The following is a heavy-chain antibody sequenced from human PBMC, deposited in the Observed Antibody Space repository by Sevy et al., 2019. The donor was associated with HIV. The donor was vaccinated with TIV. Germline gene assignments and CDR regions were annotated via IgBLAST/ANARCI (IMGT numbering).Heavy chain of an antibody. CDR3: ARLTTQPTSDLYGMDV. D-gene: IGHD4-17*01. V-gene: IGHV1-2*02. J-gene: IGHJ6*02. Sequence: ASVKVSCKASGYIFTDYYIHWVRQVPGQGLEWMAWINSDSGVTNYAQKFQGEVTVTRDTSLSTAYLELTRLKSNDTAIYYCARLTTQPTSDLYGMDVWGQGTTVTVSS. CDR1: GYIFTDYY. CDR2: INSDSGVT.